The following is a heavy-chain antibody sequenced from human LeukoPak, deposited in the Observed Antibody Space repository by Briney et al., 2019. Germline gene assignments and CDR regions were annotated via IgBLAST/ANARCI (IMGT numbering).Heavy chain of an antibody. CDR2: MNPNSGNT. Sequence: ASVKVSCKASVYTFTSYDINWVRQATGQGLEWMGWMNPNSGNTGYAQKFQGRVTMTRNTSISTAYMELSSLRSEDTAVYYCARVGVRFLEWLYYWGQGTLVTVSS. J-gene: IGHJ4*02. D-gene: IGHD3-3*01. V-gene: IGHV1-8*01. CDR1: VYTFTSYD. CDR3: ARVGVRFLEWLYY.